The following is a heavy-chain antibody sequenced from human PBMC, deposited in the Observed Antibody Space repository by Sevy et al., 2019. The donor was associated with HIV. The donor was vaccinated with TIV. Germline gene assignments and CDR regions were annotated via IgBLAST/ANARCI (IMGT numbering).Heavy chain of an antibody. D-gene: IGHD2-15*01. CDR1: GYSLSKLS. CDR3: ATVGLGYYSGSSYYQGDWFDP. CDR2: LDPGNGEI. J-gene: IGHJ5*02. V-gene: IGHV1-24*01. Sequence: ASVKVSCKVFGYSLSKLSMHWVRQAPGKGLGWMGSLDPGNGEITYAQTLQGRVTMTEDTSTDTAYMELSGLTSEDTATYYCATVGLGYYSGSSYYQGDWFDPWGQGTLVTVSS.